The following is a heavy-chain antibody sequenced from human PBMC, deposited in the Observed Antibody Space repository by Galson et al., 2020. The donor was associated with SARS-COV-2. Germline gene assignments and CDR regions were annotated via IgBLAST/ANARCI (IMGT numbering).Heavy chain of an antibody. CDR2: IKSKTDGGTT. CDR3: TTGPSRYCSGGSCYYFDY. V-gene: IGHV3-15*01. Sequence: GESLKISCAASGFTFSNAWMSWVRQAPGKGLEWVGRIKSKTDGGTTDYAAPVKGRFTISRDDSKNTLYLQMNSLKTEDTAVYYCTTGPSRYCSGGSCYYFDYWGQGTLVTVSS. CDR1: GFTFSNAW. J-gene: IGHJ4*02. D-gene: IGHD2-15*01.